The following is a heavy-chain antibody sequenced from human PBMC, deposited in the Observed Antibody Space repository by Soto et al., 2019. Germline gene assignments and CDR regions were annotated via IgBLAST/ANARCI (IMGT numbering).Heavy chain of an antibody. Sequence: SETLSLTCPLSGGSLVTSCYWSWIRQPPGKGLEWIAYTHYSGSTNYNPSLKSRITMSTDTSKNQFSLKLSSVTAADTAVYYCARRGLQFRGGYYHYGMDLWGQGTTVTVSS. D-gene: IGHD3-10*01. V-gene: IGHV4-59*08. CDR2: THYSGST. CDR1: GGSLVTSCY. J-gene: IGHJ6*02. CDR3: ARRGLQFRGGYYHYGMDL.